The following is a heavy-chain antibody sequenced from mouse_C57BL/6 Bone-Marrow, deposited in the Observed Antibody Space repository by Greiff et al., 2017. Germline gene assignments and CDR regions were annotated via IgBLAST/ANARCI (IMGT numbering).Heavy chain of an antibody. Sequence: EVQLQESGPVLARPGASVKMSCKTSGYTFTSYWMHWVKQRPGQCLEWIGAIYPGNRDTSYNQKLKGKAKLTSVTYASTAYLKLSSLTNEDSAVYYCTRSDSYDWVYARDYWGQGTSVTVSS. D-gene: IGHD2-12*01. CDR1: GYTFTSYW. CDR2: IYPGNRDT. V-gene: IGHV1-5*01. J-gene: IGHJ4*01. CDR3: TRSDSYDWVYARDY.